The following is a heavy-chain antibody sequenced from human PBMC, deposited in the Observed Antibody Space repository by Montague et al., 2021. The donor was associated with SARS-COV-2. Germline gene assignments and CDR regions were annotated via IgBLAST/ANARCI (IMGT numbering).Heavy chain of an antibody. J-gene: IGHJ6*02. CDR1: GGSFSGYY. V-gene: IGHV4-34*01. CDR2: INHSGST. CDR3: ARNRCITIFGVVITPYYYGMDV. Sequence: SETLSLTCAVSGGSFSGYYWSWIRQPPGKGLEWIGEINHSGSTNYNPSLKSRVTISVDTSKNQFSLKLSSVTAADTAVYYCARNRCITIFGVVITPYYYGMDVWGQGTTVTVSS. D-gene: IGHD3-3*01.